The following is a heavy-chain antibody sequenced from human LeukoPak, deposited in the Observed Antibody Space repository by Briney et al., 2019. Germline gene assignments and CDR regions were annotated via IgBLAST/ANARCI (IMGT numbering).Heavy chain of an antibody. CDR3: ARTLTTATWDF. J-gene: IGHJ4*02. CDR2: INPNSGGT. Sequence: ASVKVSCKASGYTFTDYYFNWVRQAPGQGLEWMGWINPNSGGTHYAQSFQDRVTMTRDTSINTAYMEVSRLRSDDTAVYYCARTLTTATWDFWGQGTLVTVSS. D-gene: IGHD4-17*01. CDR1: GYTFTDYY. V-gene: IGHV1-2*02.